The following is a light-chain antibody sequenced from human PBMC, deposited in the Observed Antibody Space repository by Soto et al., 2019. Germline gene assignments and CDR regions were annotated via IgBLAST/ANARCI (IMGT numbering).Light chain of an antibody. Sequence: EIVLTQSPGTLSLSPGESATLSCRASQSVRSNYLAWYQQKPGQAPRLLIFGASNRATGIPPRFSRRGTGTDVTLTISRLEPEDFAVYYCQQYGSAPLTFGGGTKVDIK. CDR1: QSVRSNY. J-gene: IGKJ4*01. CDR2: GAS. CDR3: QQYGSAPLT. V-gene: IGKV3-20*01.